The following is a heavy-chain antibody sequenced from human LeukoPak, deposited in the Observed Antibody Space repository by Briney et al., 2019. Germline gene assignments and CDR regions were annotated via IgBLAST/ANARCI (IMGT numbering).Heavy chain of an antibody. J-gene: IGHJ4*02. CDR2: ISYDGSNK. D-gene: IGHD2-15*01. CDR1: GFTFSSYA. Sequence: PGGSLRLSCAASGFTFSSYAMHWVRQAPGKGLEWVAVISYDGSNKYYADSVKGRFTISRDNSKNTLYLQMNSLRAEDTAVYYCAREQLGYCSGGSCYAIDYWGQGTLVTVSS. V-gene: IGHV3-30-3*01. CDR3: AREQLGYCSGGSCYAIDY.